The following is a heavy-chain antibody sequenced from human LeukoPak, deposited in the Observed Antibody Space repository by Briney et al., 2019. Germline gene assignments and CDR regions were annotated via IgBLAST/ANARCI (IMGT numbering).Heavy chain of an antibody. CDR3: ARVLMTTVVSTFDY. Sequence: PGGSLRLSCAVSGSTVSSNYMSWVRQAPGKGLEWVSVIYSGGSTYYADSVKGRFTISRDNSKNTLYLQMNSLRAKDTAVYYCARVLMTTVVSTFDYWGQGSLVTVSS. D-gene: IGHD4-23*01. J-gene: IGHJ4*02. CDR1: GSTVSSNY. CDR2: IYSGGST. V-gene: IGHV3-53*01.